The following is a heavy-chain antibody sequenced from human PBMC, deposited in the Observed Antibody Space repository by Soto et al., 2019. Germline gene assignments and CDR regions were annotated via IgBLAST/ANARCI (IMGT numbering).Heavy chain of an antibody. D-gene: IGHD1-7*01. Sequence: SETLSLTCAVSGGSISSSNWWSWVRQPPGKGLEWIGEIYHSGSTNYNPSLKSRVTISVDKSKNQFSLKLSSVTAADTAVYYCARGVFTDSWNYLDIWGQGTMVTVSS. CDR1: GGSISSSNW. CDR3: ARGVFTDSWNYLDI. J-gene: IGHJ3*02. CDR2: IYHSGST. V-gene: IGHV4-4*02.